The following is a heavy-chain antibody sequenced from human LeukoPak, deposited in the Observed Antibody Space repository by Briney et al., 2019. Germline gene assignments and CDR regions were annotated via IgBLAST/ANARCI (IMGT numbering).Heavy chain of an antibody. CDR2: IYHSGST. CDR1: GYSISSGYY. CDR3: ARVREMATIDY. D-gene: IGHD5-24*01. V-gene: IGHV4-38-2*02. J-gene: IGHJ4*02. Sequence: SETLSLTCTVSGYSISSGYYWGWIRQPPGKGLEWIGSIYHSGSTYYNPSLKSRVTISVDTSKNQFSLKLSSVTAADTAVYYCARVREMATIDYWDQGTLVTVSS.